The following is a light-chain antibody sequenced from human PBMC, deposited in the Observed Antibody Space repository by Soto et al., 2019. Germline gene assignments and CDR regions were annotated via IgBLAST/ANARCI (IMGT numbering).Light chain of an antibody. CDR3: QQLDTYPWT. Sequence: DIQLTQSPSFLSASVGDRVTITCRASQGISSYLAWYQRKPGKAPNLLIYTASTLQSGVPSRFSGSGSGTEFTLTISSLQPEDFATYYCQQLDTYPWTFGQGTKVEIK. V-gene: IGKV1-9*01. CDR2: TAS. CDR1: QGISSY. J-gene: IGKJ1*01.